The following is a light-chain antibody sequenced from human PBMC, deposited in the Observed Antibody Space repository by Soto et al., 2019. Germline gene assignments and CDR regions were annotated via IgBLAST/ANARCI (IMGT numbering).Light chain of an antibody. J-gene: IGKJ4*01. V-gene: IGKV3-11*01. CDR3: QQFSSYPLT. CDR2: DAS. CDR1: QSVSTF. Sequence: TQSPATLSLSPGEIAALSFMASQSVSTFLAWYQQKPGQAPRLLIYDASNRATGIPDRFSGGGSGTDFTLTISRLEPEDFAVYYCQQFSSYPLTFGGGTKVDI.